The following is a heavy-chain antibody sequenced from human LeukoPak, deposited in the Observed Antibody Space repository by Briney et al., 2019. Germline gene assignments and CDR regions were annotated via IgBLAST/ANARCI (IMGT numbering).Heavy chain of an antibody. CDR2: VYNSGST. V-gene: IGHV4-59*08. D-gene: IGHD1-1*01. CDR1: GDSVTRNY. J-gene: IGHJ4*02. Sequence: SATLSLTCTVSGDSVTRNYWSWIRQPPGKGLEWVGYVYNSGSTSYNPSIRSRVTISLDTSKNQFSLRLTSVTAADTAVYFCARAKPNWNPPDYWGRGTLVTVSS. CDR3: ARAKPNWNPPDY.